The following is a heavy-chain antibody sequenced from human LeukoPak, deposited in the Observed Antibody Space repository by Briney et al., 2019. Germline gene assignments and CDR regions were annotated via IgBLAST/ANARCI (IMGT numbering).Heavy chain of an antibody. CDR3: ARPALEWLLYDAFDI. J-gene: IGHJ3*02. D-gene: IGHD3-3*01. CDR2: LSYDGSNK. Sequence: GGSLRLSCAASGFSFSDYDMHWVRQAPGKGLEWVAVLSYDGSNKYYADSVKGRFTISRDNSKNTLYLQMNSLRAEDTAVYYCARPALEWLLYDAFDIWGQGTMVTVSS. CDR1: GFSFSDYD. V-gene: IGHV3-30*19.